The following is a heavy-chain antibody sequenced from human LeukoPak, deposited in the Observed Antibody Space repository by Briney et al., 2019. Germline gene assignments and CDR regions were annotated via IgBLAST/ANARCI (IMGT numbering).Heavy chain of an antibody. J-gene: IGHJ3*02. CDR3: ARDSNYDFWSGYYTGGVTDAFDI. CDR1: GYTFTSYG. Sequence: ASVKVSCKASGYTFTSYGISWVRQAPGQGLEWMGWISAYNGNTNYAQKLQGRVTMTTDTSTSTAYMELRSLRSDDTAVYYCARDSNYDFWSGYYTGGVTDAFDIWGQGTMVTVSS. V-gene: IGHV1-18*01. D-gene: IGHD3-3*01. CDR2: ISAYNGNT.